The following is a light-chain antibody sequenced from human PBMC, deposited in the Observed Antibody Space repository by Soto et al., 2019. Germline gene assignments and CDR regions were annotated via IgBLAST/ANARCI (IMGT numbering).Light chain of an antibody. V-gene: IGKV3-15*01. CDR2: VAS. CDR1: QSVSSN. Sequence: EIVMTQSPATLSVSPGERATLSCRASQSVSSNLAWYQQKPGQAPRLLIYVASTRATGIPARFSGSGSGTEFNLTVSRLQSEDFAVYYCQHYNNWPRTFGQGTKVEIK. CDR3: QHYNNWPRT. J-gene: IGKJ1*01.